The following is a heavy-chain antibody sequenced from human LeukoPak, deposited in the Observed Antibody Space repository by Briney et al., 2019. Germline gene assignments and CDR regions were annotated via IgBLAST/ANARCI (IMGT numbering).Heavy chain of an antibody. Sequence: ASVKVSCKASGYTLTSYGISWVRQAPGQGLEWMGWISAYNGNTNYAQKLQGRVTMTTDTSTSTAYMELRSLRSDDTAVYYCARDRGYCSSTSCLYPFDYWGQGTLVTVSS. V-gene: IGHV1-18*01. CDR2: ISAYNGNT. CDR1: GYTLTSYG. J-gene: IGHJ4*02. D-gene: IGHD2-2*01. CDR3: ARDRGYCSSTSCLYPFDY.